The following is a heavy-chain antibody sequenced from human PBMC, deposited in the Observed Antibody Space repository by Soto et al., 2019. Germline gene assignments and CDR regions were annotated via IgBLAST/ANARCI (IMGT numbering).Heavy chain of an antibody. Sequence: SETLSLTCTVSGGSISSYYWSWIRQPPGKGLEWIGYIYYSGSTNYNPSLKSRVTISVDTSKNQFSLKLSSVTAADTAVYYCARGGPMCSSGWNFDYWGQGTLVTVSS. J-gene: IGHJ4*02. CDR1: GGSISSYY. CDR3: ARGGPMCSSGWNFDY. CDR2: IYYSGST. D-gene: IGHD6-19*01. V-gene: IGHV4-59*01.